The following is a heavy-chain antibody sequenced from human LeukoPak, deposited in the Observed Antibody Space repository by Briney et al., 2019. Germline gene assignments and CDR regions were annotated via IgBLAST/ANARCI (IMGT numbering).Heavy chain of an antibody. Sequence: PGGSLRLSCAASGFTFSSYAMSWVRQAPGKGLEWLAVISGGGSGTYYADSVRGRFTISRDNSKNTVYLQMNSLRAEDTAIYYCAKAVGSSGYFSRDAFDIWVQGTMVTVSS. CDR3: AKAVGSSGYFSRDAFDI. D-gene: IGHD3-22*01. J-gene: IGHJ3*02. CDR2: ISGGGSGT. CDR1: GFTFSSYA. V-gene: IGHV3-23*01.